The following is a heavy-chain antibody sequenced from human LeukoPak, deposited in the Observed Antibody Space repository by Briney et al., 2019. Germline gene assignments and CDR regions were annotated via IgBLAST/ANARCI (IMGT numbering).Heavy chain of an antibody. V-gene: IGHV3-48*03. CDR1: GLTFSGFE. J-gene: IGHJ4*02. Sequence: GGSLRLSCVGAGLTFSGFEMNWVRQAPGKGLEWVSYISADGTTKSYADSVKGRFTISRDYAKNSLYLQMNSLRGEDTAIYYCVRHFRDWGQGTLVTVSS. D-gene: IGHD2/OR15-2a*01. CDR2: ISADGTTK. CDR3: VRHFRD.